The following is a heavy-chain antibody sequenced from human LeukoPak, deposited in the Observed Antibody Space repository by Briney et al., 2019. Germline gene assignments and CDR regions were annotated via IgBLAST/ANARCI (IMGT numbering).Heavy chain of an antibody. CDR1: GFTFSSYA. Sequence: GRSLRLSCAASGFTFSSYAMHWVRQAPGKRLEWVAVISYDGSNKYYADSVKGRFTISRDNSKNTLYLQMNSLRAEDTAVYYCARGARDHDILTGYYRSYFDYWGQGTLVTVSS. J-gene: IGHJ4*02. V-gene: IGHV3-30*04. CDR3: ARGARDHDILTGYYRSYFDY. D-gene: IGHD3-9*01. CDR2: ISYDGSNK.